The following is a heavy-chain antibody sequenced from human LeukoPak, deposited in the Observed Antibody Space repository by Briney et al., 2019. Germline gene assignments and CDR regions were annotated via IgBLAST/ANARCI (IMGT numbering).Heavy chain of an antibody. CDR1: GFTFSTYG. CDR2: ISYDGSNK. D-gene: IGHD6-13*01. V-gene: IGHV3-30*18. CDR3: AKDAAAAGSAYYFEY. J-gene: IGHJ4*02. Sequence: PGGSLRLSCAASGFTFSTYGMHWVRQAPGKGLEWVAVISYDGSNKYYADSVKGRFTISRDNSKNTLYLQMNSLRADDTAIYYCAKDAAAAGSAYYFEYWGQGTLVTVSS.